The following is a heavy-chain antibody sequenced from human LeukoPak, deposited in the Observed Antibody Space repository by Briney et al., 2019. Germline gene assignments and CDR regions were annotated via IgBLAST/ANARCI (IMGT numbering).Heavy chain of an antibody. J-gene: IGHJ4*02. CDR2: IDPSGGST. V-gene: IGHV1-46*01. D-gene: IGHD3-10*01. Sequence: ASVKVSCKASGYTFTSYYMHWVRQAPGQGLEWMGGIDPSGGSTSYAQKFQGRLTMTRDTSTSTVYMELSSLRSEDTAVYYCARDRGEGYYFDYWGQGTLVTVSS. CDR1: GYTFTSYY. CDR3: ARDRGEGYYFDY.